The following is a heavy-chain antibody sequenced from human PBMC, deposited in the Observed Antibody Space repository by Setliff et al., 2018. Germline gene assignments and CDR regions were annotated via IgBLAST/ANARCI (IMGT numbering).Heavy chain of an antibody. D-gene: IGHD3-9*01. Sequence: GASVKVSCKASGYTLTNYYMHWVRQAPGQGLEWMGIINPSGGLTRYAQKFQGRVSVTRDTSMSTTYMELSGLRSDDTAVYYCVRQDILTGYYAFDYWGQGTLVTVSS. CDR3: VRQDILTGYYAFDY. J-gene: IGHJ4*02. CDR1: GYTLTNYY. CDR2: INPSGGLT. V-gene: IGHV1-46*01.